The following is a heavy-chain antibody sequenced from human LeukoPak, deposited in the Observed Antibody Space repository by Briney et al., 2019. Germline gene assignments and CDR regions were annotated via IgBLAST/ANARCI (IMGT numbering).Heavy chain of an antibody. Sequence: SVKVSCKASRGTFSSYAISWVRQAPGQGLEWMGGIIPIFGTANYAQKFQGRVTITTDESTSTAYMELSSLRSEDTAVYYCARVAPYYYDSSGSNDAFDIWGQGTMVTVSS. CDR2: IIPIFGTA. CDR3: ARVAPYYYDSSGSNDAFDI. CDR1: RGTFSSYA. V-gene: IGHV1-69*05. D-gene: IGHD3-22*01. J-gene: IGHJ3*02.